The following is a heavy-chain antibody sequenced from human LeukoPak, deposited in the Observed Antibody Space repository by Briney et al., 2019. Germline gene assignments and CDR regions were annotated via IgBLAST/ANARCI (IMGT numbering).Heavy chain of an antibody. CDR3: AKDRVLTVYAKFDY. CDR2: IKEDGSER. V-gene: IGHV3-7*03. Sequence: GGSLRLSCEGSAFIFSGHWMNWVRQTPGKGLEWVASIKEDGSERQYVDSVKGRFSISRDNTKGSLFLQLNSLRAEDTAVYYCAKDRVLTVYAKFDYWGQGTLVTVSS. D-gene: IGHD2-8*01. CDR1: AFIFSGHW. J-gene: IGHJ4*02.